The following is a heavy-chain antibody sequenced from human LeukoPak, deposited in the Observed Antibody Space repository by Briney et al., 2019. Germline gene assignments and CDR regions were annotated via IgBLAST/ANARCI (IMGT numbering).Heavy chain of an antibody. J-gene: IGHJ6*04. CDR1: GGSISTYY. CDR2: IYYSGST. V-gene: IGHV4-59*12. D-gene: IGHD2-2*01. Sequence: SETLSLTCTVSGGSISTYYWSWIRQPPGKGLEWIGYIYYSGSTNYNPSLKSRVTISVDTSKNQFSLKLSSVTAADTAVYYCASARTTAFMDVWGKGTTVTVSS. CDR3: ASARTTAFMDV.